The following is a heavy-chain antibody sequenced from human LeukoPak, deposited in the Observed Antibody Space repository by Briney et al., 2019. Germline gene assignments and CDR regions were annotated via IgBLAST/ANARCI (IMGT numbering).Heavy chain of an antibody. Sequence: ASVKVSCKASGGTFSSYAISWVRQAPGQGLEWMGRIIPIFGTANYAQKFQGRVTITTDESTSTAYMELSSLRSEDTAVYYCARGQWELHRALDYWGQGTLVTVSS. D-gene: IGHD1-26*01. J-gene: IGHJ4*02. CDR3: ARGQWELHRALDY. V-gene: IGHV1-69*05. CDR1: GGTFSSYA. CDR2: IIPIFGTA.